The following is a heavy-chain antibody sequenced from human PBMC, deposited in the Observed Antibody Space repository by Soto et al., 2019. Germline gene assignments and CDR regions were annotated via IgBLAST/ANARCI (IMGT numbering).Heavy chain of an antibody. CDR1: GGSISSYY. J-gene: IGHJ4*02. CDR3: ARSVRYYYDSSGYYFDY. Sequence: PSETPSLTCTVSGGSISSYYWSWIRQPPGKGLEWTGYIYYSGSTNCNPSLKSRVTISVDTSKNQFSLKLSSVTAADTAVYYCARSVRYYYDSSGYYFDYWGQGTLVTVPQ. V-gene: IGHV4-59*01. D-gene: IGHD3-22*01. CDR2: IYYSGST.